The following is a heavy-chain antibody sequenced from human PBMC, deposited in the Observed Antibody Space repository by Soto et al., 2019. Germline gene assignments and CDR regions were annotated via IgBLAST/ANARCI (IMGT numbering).Heavy chain of an antibody. CDR1: GGTFSSYA. J-gene: IGHJ6*02. CDR3: AKVSILDDFWSGYYIAYYYGMDV. CDR2: IIPMFGTA. V-gene: IGHV1-69*06. Sequence: GASVKVSCKASGGTFSSYAISWVRQAPGQGLEWMGGIIPMFGTASYAQKFQGRVTITADKSTSTAYMELSSLRSEDTAVYYCAKVSILDDFWSGYYIAYYYGMDVWGQGSTVTVSS. D-gene: IGHD3-3*01.